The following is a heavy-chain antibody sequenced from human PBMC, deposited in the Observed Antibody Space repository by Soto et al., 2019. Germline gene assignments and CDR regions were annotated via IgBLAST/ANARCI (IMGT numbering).Heavy chain of an antibody. D-gene: IGHD3-22*01. CDR3: ARIIVVDAIYAFDI. CDR2: IYYSGST. J-gene: IGHJ3*02. V-gene: IGHV4-31*03. CDR1: GGSISSGGYY. Sequence: SETLSLTCTVSGGSISSGGYYWSWIRQHPGKGLEWIGYIYYSGSTYYNPSLKSRVTISVDTSKNQFSLKLSSVTAADTAVYYCARIIVVDAIYAFDIWGQGTMVTVSS.